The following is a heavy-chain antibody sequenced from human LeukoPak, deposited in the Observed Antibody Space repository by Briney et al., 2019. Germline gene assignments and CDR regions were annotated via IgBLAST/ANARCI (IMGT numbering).Heavy chain of an antibody. CDR3: ASSKYYDFWSGLYYGMDV. V-gene: IGHV4-31*03. D-gene: IGHD3-3*01. CDR1: GGSIRSGNYY. CDR2: IYYSGRT. J-gene: IGHJ6*02. Sequence: SETLSLTCTVSGGSIRSGNYYWTWIRQHPGKGLEWIGYIYYSGRTFYNPSLQSRVPISVDTSKNQFSLKLSSVTAADTAVYYCASSKYYDFWSGLYYGMDVWGQGTTVTVSS.